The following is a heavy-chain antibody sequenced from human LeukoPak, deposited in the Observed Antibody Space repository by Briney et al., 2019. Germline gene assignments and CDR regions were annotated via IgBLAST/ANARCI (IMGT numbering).Heavy chain of an antibody. J-gene: IGHJ4*02. D-gene: IGHD3-16*01. Sequence: GESLKISCKGSGYSFTSYWIVWVRQMPGKGLEWMGIIYPGDSDTRYRPSFQGQVTISADKSISTAYLEWSRLKAADSGMYFCASGDPTGGNYHTLDYWGQGTLVTVPS. CDR2: IYPGDSDT. CDR1: GYSFTSYW. V-gene: IGHV5-51*01. CDR3: ASGDPTGGNYHTLDY.